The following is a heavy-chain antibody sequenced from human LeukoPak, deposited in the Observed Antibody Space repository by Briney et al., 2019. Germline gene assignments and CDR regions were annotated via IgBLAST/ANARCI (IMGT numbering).Heavy chain of an antibody. Sequence: SETLSLTCTVSGHSISNYYWSWIRQPPGKGLEWIGYLYFSGSTNYNPSLKSRVTISVDTSKNQFSLKLSSVTAADTAMYYCARGIAGEWLPIWGQGTLVTVSS. CDR3: ARGIAGEWLPI. D-gene: IGHD3-3*01. V-gene: IGHV4-59*01. J-gene: IGHJ4*02. CDR1: GHSISNYY. CDR2: LYFSGST.